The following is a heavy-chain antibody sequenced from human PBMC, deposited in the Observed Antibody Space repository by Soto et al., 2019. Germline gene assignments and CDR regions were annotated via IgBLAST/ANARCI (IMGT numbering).Heavy chain of an antibody. CDR1: GGSISSSNW. Sequence: SETLSLTCAVSGGSISSSNWWSWVRQPPGKGLEWIGEIYHSGSTNYNPSLKSRVTISVDKSKNQFSLKLSSVTAADTAVYYCASRGGNYAILTGYYNYYYGMDVWGQGTTVTVSS. V-gene: IGHV4-4*02. CDR2: IYHSGST. CDR3: ASRGGNYAILTGYYNYYYGMDV. D-gene: IGHD3-9*01. J-gene: IGHJ6*02.